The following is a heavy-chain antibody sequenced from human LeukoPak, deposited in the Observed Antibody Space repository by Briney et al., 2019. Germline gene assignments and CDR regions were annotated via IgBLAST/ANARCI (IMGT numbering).Heavy chain of an antibody. J-gene: IGHJ3*02. Sequence: PGGSLRLSCAASGFTFSSYEMNWVRQAPGKGLEWVSYISSSSDTVYYADSVKGRFTSSRDNAKNSLFLQMNSLRGEDTAVYYCAREGGSDIWGQGTLVTVSS. V-gene: IGHV3-48*03. CDR3: AREGGSDI. D-gene: IGHD3-10*01. CDR1: GFTFSSYE. CDR2: ISSSSDTV.